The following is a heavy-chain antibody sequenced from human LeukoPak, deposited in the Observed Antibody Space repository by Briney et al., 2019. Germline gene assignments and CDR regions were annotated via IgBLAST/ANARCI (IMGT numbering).Heavy chain of an antibody. Sequence: SETLSLTCTVSGGSISSFYWSWIRQSPGKGLEWVGYISYTGNTNYNPSLKSRVTISVDTSKNQFSLQLNSVTPEDTAVYYCARDRRDGFDYWGQGTLVTVSS. CDR2: ISYTGNT. J-gene: IGHJ4*02. CDR1: GGSISSFY. CDR3: ARDRRDGFDY. D-gene: IGHD2-8*01. V-gene: IGHV4-59*12.